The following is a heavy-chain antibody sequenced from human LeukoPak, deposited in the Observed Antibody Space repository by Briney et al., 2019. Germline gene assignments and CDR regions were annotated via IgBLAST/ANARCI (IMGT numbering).Heavy chain of an antibody. CDR2: ISSSSSLI. CDR1: GFTFSSYS. V-gene: IGHV3-21*01. CDR3: ASGSPAGDY. J-gene: IGHJ4*02. Sequence: GGSLRLSCAASGFTFSSYSMNWVRRAPGKGLEWVSSISSSSSLIYYADSVKGRFTISRDNARDSLYLQMNSLTAEDTAVYYCASGSPAGDYWGQGTPVTVSS. D-gene: IGHD1-26*01.